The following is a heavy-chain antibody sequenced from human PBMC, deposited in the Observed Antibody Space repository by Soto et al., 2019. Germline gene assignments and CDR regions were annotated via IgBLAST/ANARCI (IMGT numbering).Heavy chain of an antibody. CDR2: IYYSGGT. CDR3: ARVGRILHWFDP. D-gene: IGHD2-15*01. V-gene: IGHV4-31*03. CDR1: GGSISSGGYY. Sequence: PSETLSLTCTVSGGSISSGGYYWSWIRQHPGKGLEWIGYIYYSGGTYYNPSLKSRVTISVDTSKNQFSLKLSSVTAADTAVYYCARVGRILHWFDPWGQGTLVTVSS. J-gene: IGHJ5*02.